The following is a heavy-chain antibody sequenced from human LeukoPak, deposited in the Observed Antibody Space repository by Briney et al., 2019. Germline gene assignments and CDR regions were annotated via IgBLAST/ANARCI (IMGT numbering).Heavy chain of an antibody. V-gene: IGHV4-39*07. CDR2: LYYSGST. Sequence: SETLSLTCTVSGGSISCSSYYWGWIRQPPGKGLEWIGSLYYSGSTYYNPSLKSRVTISVDTSKNQFSLKLSSVTTADTAVYYCAILGPRGYDYWGQGTLVTVSS. CDR3: AILGPRGYDY. D-gene: IGHD5-18*01. J-gene: IGHJ4*02. CDR1: GGSISCSSYY.